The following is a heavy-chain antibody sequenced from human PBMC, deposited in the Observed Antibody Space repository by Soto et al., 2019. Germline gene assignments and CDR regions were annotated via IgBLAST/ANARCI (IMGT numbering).Heavy chain of an antibody. D-gene: IGHD3-22*01. Sequence: GAPVKVSCKASGFTFTSSAVQWVRQARGQRLEWIGWIVVGSGNTNYAQKFQERVTITRDMSTSTAYMELSSLRSEDTAVYYCAANPSHTYYYDSSGYPMAFDIWGQGTMVTVSS. CDR2: IVVGSGNT. CDR1: GFTFTSSA. CDR3: AANPSHTYYYDSSGYPMAFDI. V-gene: IGHV1-58*01. J-gene: IGHJ3*02.